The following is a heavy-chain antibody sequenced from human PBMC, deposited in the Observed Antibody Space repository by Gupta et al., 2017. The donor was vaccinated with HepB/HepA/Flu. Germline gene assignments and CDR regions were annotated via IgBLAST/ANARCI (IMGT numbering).Heavy chain of an antibody. D-gene: IGHD2-2*01. J-gene: IGHJ6*03. CDR3: ARGVVPVYYYYYYMDV. V-gene: IGHV1-69*06. CDR2: IIPIFGTA. CDR1: GGTFSSYA. Sequence: QVQLVQPGAEVKKPGSSVKVSCKASGGTFSSYAISWVRQAPGQGLEWMGGIIPIFGTANYAQKFQGRVTITADKSTSTAYMELSSLRSEDTAVYYCARGVVPVYYYYYYMDVWGKGTTVTVSS.